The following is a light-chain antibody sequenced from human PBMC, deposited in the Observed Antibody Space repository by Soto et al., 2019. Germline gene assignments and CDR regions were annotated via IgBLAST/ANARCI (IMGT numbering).Light chain of an antibody. CDR2: AAS. CDR3: QQSYSRLT. J-gene: IGKJ4*01. V-gene: IGKV1-39*01. CDR1: QSISSY. Sequence: DIQMTQSPSSLSASVGDRVTITCRARQSISSYLNWYQQKPGKAPKLLIYAASSLQSGVPSRFSGSGSGTDFTLTISSLQPEDFATYYCQQSYSRLTFGGGTKVEIK.